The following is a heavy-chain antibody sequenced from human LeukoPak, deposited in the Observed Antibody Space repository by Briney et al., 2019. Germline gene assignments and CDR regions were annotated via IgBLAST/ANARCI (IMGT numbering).Heavy chain of an antibody. V-gene: IGHV1-18*01. D-gene: IGHD3-22*01. CDR1: GYTFSSYG. CDR3: ARWWLSSIGNWFDP. J-gene: IGHJ5*02. CDR2: ISAYNANT. Sequence: ASVKVSCKASGYTFSSYGINWVRQAPGLGLEWMGWISAYNANTKYAQKFQGRVTMTTDTSTSTAYVELRSLRSDDTAVYYCARWWLSSIGNWFDPWGQGTLVTVSS.